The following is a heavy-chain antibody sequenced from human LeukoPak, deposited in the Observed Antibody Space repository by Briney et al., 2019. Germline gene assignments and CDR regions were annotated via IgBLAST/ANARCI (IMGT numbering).Heavy chain of an antibody. J-gene: IGHJ4*02. Sequence: ASVKVSCKASGGTFSSYAISWVRQAPGQGLEWMGRIIPIFGTANYAQKFQGRVTITTDESTSTAYMELSSLRSEDTAVYYCARDSSGYYYSFDYWGQGTLVTVSP. D-gene: IGHD3-22*01. CDR1: GGTFSSYA. CDR3: ARDSSGYYYSFDY. V-gene: IGHV1-69*05. CDR2: IIPIFGTA.